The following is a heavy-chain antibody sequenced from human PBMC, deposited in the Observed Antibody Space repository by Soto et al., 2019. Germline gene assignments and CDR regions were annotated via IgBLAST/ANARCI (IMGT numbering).Heavy chain of an antibody. CDR3: AKDGWLMDAPGWYFDL. V-gene: IGHV3-30*18. CDR2: ISYDGSNK. CDR1: GFTFSSYG. J-gene: IGHJ2*01. D-gene: IGHD6-19*01. Sequence: QVQLVESGGGVVQPGRSLRLSCAASGFTFSSYGMHWVRQAPGKGLEWVAVISYDGSNKYYADSVKGRFTISRDNSKNXLYLQMNSLRAEDTAVYYCAKDGWLMDAPGWYFDLWGRGTLVTVSS.